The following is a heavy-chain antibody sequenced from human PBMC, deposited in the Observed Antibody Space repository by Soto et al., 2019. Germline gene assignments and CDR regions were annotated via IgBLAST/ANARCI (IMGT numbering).Heavy chain of an antibody. V-gene: IGHV1-69*01. Sequence: QVQLVQSGAEVKEPGSSVKVSCKASGGGNLRDYRTTCVRRAPGQGLEWMGGLIPKLGSANYAQNFRGRVTGTADESTNTVYMDLRSLRSDDTAVYYWARGGDGYNFGAGYWGQGTPVTVSS. D-gene: IGHD2-21*01. CDR3: ARGGDGYNFGAGY. CDR1: GGGNLRDYR. CDR2: LIPKLGSA. J-gene: IGHJ4*02.